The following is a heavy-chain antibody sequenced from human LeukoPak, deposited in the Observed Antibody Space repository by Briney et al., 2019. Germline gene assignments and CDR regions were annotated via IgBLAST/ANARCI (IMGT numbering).Heavy chain of an antibody. CDR2: INDGVGRA. CDR1: GFTFSNYG. J-gene: IGHJ5*02. V-gene: IGHV3-23*01. Sequence: PGGSLRLSCSASGFTFSNYGMSWVRQAPGKGLEWVSAINDGVGRAFYADAVRGRFTISRDNSQNTLYLQMNSLRAEDTAIYYCAKGLGYYASGTYYNRIPDPWGQGTLVTVSS. D-gene: IGHD3-10*01. CDR3: AKGLGYYASGTYYNRIPDP.